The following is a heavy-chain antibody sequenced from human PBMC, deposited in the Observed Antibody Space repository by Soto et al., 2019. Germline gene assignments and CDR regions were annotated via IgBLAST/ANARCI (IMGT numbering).Heavy chain of an antibody. CDR2: IYYSGST. V-gene: IGHV4-59*01. D-gene: IGHD5-12*01. CDR1: GGSISSYY. J-gene: IGHJ4*02. CDR3: ARVSRGYDDGSGLGYFDP. Sequence: SETLSLTCTVSGGSISSYYWSGIRQPPGKGLEWIGYIYYSGSTNYNPSLKSRVTISVDTSKNQFSLKLSSVTAADTAVYYCARVSRGYDDGSGLGYFDPWGQGTLVTVSS.